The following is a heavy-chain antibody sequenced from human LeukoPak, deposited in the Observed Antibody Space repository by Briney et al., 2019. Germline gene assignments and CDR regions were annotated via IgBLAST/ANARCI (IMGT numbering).Heavy chain of an antibody. CDR2: ISNNGGYT. CDR1: GFTFSSSA. Sequence: PGGSLRLSCAASGFTFSSSAMSWVRQAPGKGLEWVSAISNNGGYTYYADSVQGRFTISRDNSKSTLCLQMNSLRAEDTAVYYCAKGPVAVAGYYFDHWGQGTLVTVSS. CDR3: AKGPVAVAGYYFDH. J-gene: IGHJ4*02. V-gene: IGHV3-23*01. D-gene: IGHD6-19*01.